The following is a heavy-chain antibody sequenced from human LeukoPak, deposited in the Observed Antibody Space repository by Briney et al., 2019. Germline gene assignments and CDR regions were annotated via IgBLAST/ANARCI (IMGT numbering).Heavy chain of an antibody. D-gene: IGHD3/OR15-3a*01. CDR2: ISSNGGST. CDR1: GFTFSTYA. Sequence: PGGSLRLSCTASGFTFSTYAAHWVRQAPGKGLEYVSAISSNGGSTYYADSVRGRFTISRDNSKNTLYLQMSSLRTEDTAVYYCVTLGLASPSDNWGQGTLVTVSS. CDR3: VTLGLASPSDN. V-gene: IGHV3-64D*09. J-gene: IGHJ4*02.